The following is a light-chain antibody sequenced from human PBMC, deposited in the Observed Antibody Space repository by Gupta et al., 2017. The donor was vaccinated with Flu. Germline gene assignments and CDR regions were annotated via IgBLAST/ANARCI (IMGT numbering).Light chain of an antibody. V-gene: IGKV3-15*01. Sequence: PATPAVSAGERATPSCRASQSVSSYLAWYQQIPGQAPRLLISGASTRATGIPARFSGSGSGTEFTLTISSLQSEDFAVYYCQRYNNWPRTFGPGTKVEIK. CDR3: QRYNNWPRT. CDR1: QSVSSY. J-gene: IGKJ4*01. CDR2: GAS.